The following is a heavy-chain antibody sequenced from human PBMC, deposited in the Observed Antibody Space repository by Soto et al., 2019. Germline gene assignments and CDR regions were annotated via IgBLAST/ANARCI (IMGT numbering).Heavy chain of an antibody. V-gene: IGHV2-26*01. CDR1: GFSLSDPRMG. J-gene: IGHJ3*01. CDR2: IFWDDEK. D-gene: IGHD4-17*01. CDR3: ARTTEMTRGFDAFDL. Sequence: QVTLKESGPVLVKPTETLTLTCTVSGFSLSDPRMGVTWIRQPPGKALEWLAHIFWDDEKSYSPSLKSRLFISKDTSKRQVVLTVTNMDPVDTATYYCARTTEMTRGFDAFDLWGQGTMVTVSS.